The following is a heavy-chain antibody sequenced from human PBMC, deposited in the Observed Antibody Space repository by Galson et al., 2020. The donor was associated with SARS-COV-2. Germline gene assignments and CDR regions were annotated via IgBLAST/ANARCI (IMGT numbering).Heavy chain of an antibody. CDR3: ARESYSSPDY. V-gene: IGHV4-39*07. CDR2: IHYSGNT. CDR1: GGSISIGPNY. J-gene: IGHJ4*02. D-gene: IGHD6-13*01. Sequence: SETLSLTCTVSGGSISIGPNYWSWIRQPPGKGLEWIGSIHYSGNTYYRPSLQSRVTISIDTSENRFSLTVNSVTAADTAMYYCARESYSSPDYWGQGTLVTVSS.